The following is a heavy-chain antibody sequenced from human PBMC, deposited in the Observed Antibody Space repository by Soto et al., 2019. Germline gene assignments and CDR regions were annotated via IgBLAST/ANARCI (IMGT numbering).Heavy chain of an antibody. J-gene: IGHJ3*02. CDR2: IDPSDSYT. V-gene: IGHV5-10-1*01. D-gene: IGHD3-22*01. CDR1: GYRFTIYC. Sequence: GESLKISCNGSGYRFTIYCISWVRQMPGKGLDWMGRIDPSDSYTNYSPSFQGHVTISADKSISTAYLQWSSLKASDTAMYYCAREGNRYYYDSSGIPGDAFDIWGQGTMVTVSS. CDR3: AREGNRYYYDSSGIPGDAFDI.